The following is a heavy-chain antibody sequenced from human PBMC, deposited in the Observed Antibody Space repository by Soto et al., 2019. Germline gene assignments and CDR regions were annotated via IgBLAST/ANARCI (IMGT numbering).Heavy chain of an antibody. Sequence: TGGSLRLSCAASGFTFDDYAMHWVRQAPGKGLEWVSGISWSSGSIGYADSVKGRFTISRDNAKNSLYLQMKSLRDEDTALYYCAKDAPGRGGVLHYYYYMDVWGKGTTVTVSS. D-gene: IGHD3-16*01. CDR1: GFTFDDYA. J-gene: IGHJ6*03. CDR2: ISWSSGSI. V-gene: IGHV3-9*01. CDR3: AKDAPGRGGVLHYYYYMDV.